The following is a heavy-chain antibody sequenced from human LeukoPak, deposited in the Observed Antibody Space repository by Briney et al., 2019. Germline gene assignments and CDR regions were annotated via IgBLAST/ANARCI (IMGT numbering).Heavy chain of an antibody. CDR3: ARARGWRGVFYYYGMDV. D-gene: IGHD3-10*01. Sequence: SGGSLRLSCAASGFTFSSYDMHWVRQATGKGLEWVSAIGTAGDTYYPGSVKGRFTISRENAKNSLYLQMNSLRAGDTAVYYCARARGWRGVFYYYGMDVWGQGTTVTVSS. V-gene: IGHV3-13*01. CDR2: IGTAGDT. CDR1: GFTFSSYD. J-gene: IGHJ6*02.